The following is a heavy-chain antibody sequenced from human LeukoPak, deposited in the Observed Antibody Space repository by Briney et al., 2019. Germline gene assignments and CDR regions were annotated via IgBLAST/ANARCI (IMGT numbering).Heavy chain of an antibody. CDR1: GFTFSSYQ. V-gene: IGHV3-48*03. D-gene: IGHD3-22*01. Sequence: GGSLRLSCTASGFTFSSYQMNCVRQAPGEGLEWVSYISPIGSPIYYADSVKGQFTISRDNAKNSLYLQMNSLRAEDTAVYYCASFYDSSGRDYWGQGTLVTVSS. CDR2: ISPIGSPI. CDR3: ASFYDSSGRDY. J-gene: IGHJ4*02.